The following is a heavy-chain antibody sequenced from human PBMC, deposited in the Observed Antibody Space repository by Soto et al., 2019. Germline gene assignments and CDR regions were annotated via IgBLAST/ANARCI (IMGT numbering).Heavy chain of an antibody. J-gene: IGHJ4*02. CDR3: ARDLSSTWSPIDY. CDR1: VFTFIDYS. V-gene: IGHV3-23*01. CDR2: ISGSGGST. D-gene: IGHD6-19*01. Sequence: PGESXRLACAPSVFTFIDYSIAWVRHAPGKGLEWVSVISGSGGSTFYADSVKGRFTIYSDSSKNTVYLQMNSLRVEDKAVYYCARDLSSTWSPIDYWGQGTLVTVSS.